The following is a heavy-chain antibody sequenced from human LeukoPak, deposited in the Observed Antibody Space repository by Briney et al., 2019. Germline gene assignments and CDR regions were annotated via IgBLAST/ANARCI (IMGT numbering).Heavy chain of an antibody. Sequence: ASVTVSFTSSVYTVTTYDINWVWRATGQGLVWMSCMNPTTRNTAYPQKFHAIVTITTNTSITPAYMELTSLRSEDTAVYYCARGVQSLPDYWGQGTLVTVSS. CDR3: ARGVQSLPDY. J-gene: IGHJ4*02. CDR2: MNPTTRNT. CDR1: VYTVTTYD. V-gene: IGHV1-8*03. D-gene: IGHD2-15*01.